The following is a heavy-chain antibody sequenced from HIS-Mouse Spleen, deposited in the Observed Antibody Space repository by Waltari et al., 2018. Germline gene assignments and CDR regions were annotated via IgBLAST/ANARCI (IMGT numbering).Heavy chain of an antibody. CDR3: ARVNGIAVAGTDAFDI. Sequence: QVQLVESGGGAVQPGRSLRLSCAASGFTFRLYALHWVRQAPGKGLEWVAVISYDGSNKYYADSVKGRFTISRDNSKNTLYLQMNSLRAEDTAVYYCARVNGIAVAGTDAFDIWGQGTMVTVSS. J-gene: IGHJ3*02. V-gene: IGHV3-30-3*01. D-gene: IGHD6-19*01. CDR1: GFTFRLYA. CDR2: ISYDGSNK.